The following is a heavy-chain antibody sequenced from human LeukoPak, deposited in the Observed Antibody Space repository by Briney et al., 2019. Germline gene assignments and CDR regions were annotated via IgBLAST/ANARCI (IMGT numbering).Heavy chain of an antibody. J-gene: IGHJ4*02. V-gene: IGHV4-59*01. D-gene: IGHD7-27*01. CDR2: IYYSGST. CDR3: ARGWGYFDY. CDR1: GGSISNSY. Sequence: NPSGSLSLTCTVSGGSISNSYWNWIRQPPGKGLEWIGFIYYSGSTNYNPYLKSRVTISVDTSQNQFSLKLSSVTAADTAVYYCARGWGYFDYWGQGALVTVSS.